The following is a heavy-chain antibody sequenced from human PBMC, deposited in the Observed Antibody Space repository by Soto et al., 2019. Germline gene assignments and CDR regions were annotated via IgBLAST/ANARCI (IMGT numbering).Heavy chain of an antibody. CDR2: IIPILGIA. J-gene: IGHJ4*02. CDR1: GGTFSSYT. CDR3: AREEYYYGSGAFFDY. Sequence: QVQLVQSGAEVKKPGSSVKVSCKASGGTFSSYTISWVRQAPGQGLEWMGRIIPILGIANYAEKFQGSVTIHTDKSTSTAYMELSSLRSEDTAVYYCAREEYYYGSGAFFDYWGQGTLVTVSS. D-gene: IGHD3-10*01. V-gene: IGHV1-69*08.